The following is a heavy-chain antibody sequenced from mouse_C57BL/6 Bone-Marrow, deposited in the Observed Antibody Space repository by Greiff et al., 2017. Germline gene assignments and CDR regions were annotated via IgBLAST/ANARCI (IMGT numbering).Heavy chain of an antibody. D-gene: IGHD1-1*01. J-gene: IGHJ3*01. CDR1: GYTFTDYY. Sequence: EVQLVESGPVLVKPGASVKMSCKASGYTFTDYYMNWVKQSHGKSLEWIGVINPYNGGTSYNQKFKGKATLTVDKSSSTAYMELNSLTSEDSAVYYCARNSSQFAYWGQGTLVTVSA. CDR2: INPYNGGT. V-gene: IGHV1-19*01. CDR3: ARNSSQFAY.